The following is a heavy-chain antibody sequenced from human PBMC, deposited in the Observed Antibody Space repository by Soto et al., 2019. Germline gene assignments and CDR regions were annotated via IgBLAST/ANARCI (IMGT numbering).Heavy chain of an antibody. Sequence: QVQLVQSGAEVKKPGASVKVSCKASGYTFTSYGISWVRQAPGQGLEWMGWISAYNGNTNYAQKLQGRVTMTTDTTTSTAYMELRSLRSDDTAVYYCARAGGYCSSTSCYMNWFDPWGQGTLVTVSS. CDR3: ARAGGYCSSTSCYMNWFDP. CDR2: ISAYNGNT. J-gene: IGHJ5*02. D-gene: IGHD2-2*02. CDR1: GYTFTSYG. V-gene: IGHV1-18*04.